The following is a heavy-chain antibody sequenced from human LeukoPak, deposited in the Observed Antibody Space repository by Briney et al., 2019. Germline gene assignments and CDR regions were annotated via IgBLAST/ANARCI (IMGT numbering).Heavy chain of an antibody. CDR2: MNPNSGNT. CDR1: GYTFTSYD. CDR3: ARSHSSGWYLDRGGEDY. D-gene: IGHD6-19*01. V-gene: IGHV1-8*01. J-gene: IGHJ4*02. Sequence: ASVKVSCKASGYTFTSYDINWVRQATGQGLEWMGWMNPNSGNTGYAQKFQGRVTMTRNTSISTAYMELSSLRSEDTAVYYCARSHSSGWYLDRGGEDYWGQGTLVTVSS.